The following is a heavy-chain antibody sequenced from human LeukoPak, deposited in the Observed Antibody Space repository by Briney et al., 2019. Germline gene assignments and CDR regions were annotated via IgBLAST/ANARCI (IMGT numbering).Heavy chain of an antibody. CDR1: GYTFTGYG. V-gene: IGHV1-18*01. CDR2: ISAYNGNT. J-gene: IGHJ5*02. D-gene: IGHD3-10*01. CDR3: ARGVDYYGSGSYHNWFDP. Sequence: ASVKVSCKASGYTFTGYGISWVRQAPGQGLEWMGWISAYNGNTNYAQKLQDRVTMTTDTSTSTAYMELRSLRFDDTAVYYCARGVDYYGSGSYHNWFDPWGQGTLVTVSS.